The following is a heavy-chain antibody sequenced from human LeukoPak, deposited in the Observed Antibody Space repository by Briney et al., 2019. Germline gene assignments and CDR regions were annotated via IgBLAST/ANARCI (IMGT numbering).Heavy chain of an antibody. Sequence: GGSLRLSCAASGFTFSSYSMNWVRQAPGKGLEWVSYISSSSSTIYYADSVKGRFTISRDNAKNSLYLQMNSLRDEDTAVYYCARVAIVVVTPYGMDVWGQGTTVTVSS. CDR1: GFTFSSYS. D-gene: IGHD3-22*01. CDR3: ARVAIVVVTPYGMDV. J-gene: IGHJ6*02. CDR2: ISSSSSTI. V-gene: IGHV3-48*02.